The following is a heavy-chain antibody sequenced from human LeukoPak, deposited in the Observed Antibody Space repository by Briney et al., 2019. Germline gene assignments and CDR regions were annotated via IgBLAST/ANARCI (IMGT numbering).Heavy chain of an antibody. D-gene: IGHD2-15*01. CDR3: ARDLGGYPFFMDV. J-gene: IGHJ6*03. CDR1: GGSIRSGRHH. Sequence: SETLSLTCSVSGGSIRSGRHHWAWIRQPPGKGLEFIGSLDESGRPYYNAPLKSRVTISEDSSGKQFSLNLSSVTAADTAVYFCARDLGGYPFFMDVWGRGTTVIVSS. CDR2: LDESGRP. V-gene: IGHV4-39*07.